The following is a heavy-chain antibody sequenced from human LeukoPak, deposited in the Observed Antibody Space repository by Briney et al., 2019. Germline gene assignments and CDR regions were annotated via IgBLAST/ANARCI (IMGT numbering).Heavy chain of an antibody. Sequence: GGSLRLSCAASGFTFSTYSMNWVRQALGKGLEWVSYISSSSSTIYYADSVKGRFTISRDNAKNSLYLQMNDLRAEDTAVYYCARVGSYGMDVWGQGTTVTVSS. CDR2: ISSSSSTI. CDR1: GFTFSTYS. D-gene: IGHD3-10*01. CDR3: ARVGSYGMDV. V-gene: IGHV3-48*01. J-gene: IGHJ6*02.